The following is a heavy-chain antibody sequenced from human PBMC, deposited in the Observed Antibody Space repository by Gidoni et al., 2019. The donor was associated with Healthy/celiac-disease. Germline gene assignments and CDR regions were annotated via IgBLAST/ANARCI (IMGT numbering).Heavy chain of an antibody. D-gene: IGHD3-10*01. CDR2: IYHSGST. CDR1: GGSISSGGYS. CDR3: ARMDSAYYYGSGSATFDY. V-gene: IGHV4-30-2*01. Sequence: QLQLQESGSGLVKPSQTLSLTCAVSGGSISSGGYSWSWIRQPPGKGLEWIGYIYHSGSTYYNPSLKSRVTISVDRSKNQFSLKLSSVTAADTAVYYCARMDSAYYYGSGSATFDYWGQGTLVTVSS. J-gene: IGHJ4*02.